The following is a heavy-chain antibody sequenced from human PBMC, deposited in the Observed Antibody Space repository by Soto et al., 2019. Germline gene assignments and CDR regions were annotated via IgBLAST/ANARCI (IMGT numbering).Heavy chain of an antibody. D-gene: IGHD3-9*01. CDR1: ASLFKGHG. J-gene: IGHJ4*02. V-gene: IGHV3-7*05. Sequence: PGGSLRLSCAASASLFKGHGMHWVRQAPGKGLEWVANIKGDGSENYYADSVKGRFALSRDNANNSLSLQMNSLRAEDTAVYYCARESYDILSGYASDYWGQGALVTVSS. CDR2: IKGDGSEN. CDR3: ARESYDILSGYASDY.